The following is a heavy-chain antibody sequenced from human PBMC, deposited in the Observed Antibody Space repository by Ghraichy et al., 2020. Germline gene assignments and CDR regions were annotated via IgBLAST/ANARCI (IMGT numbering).Heavy chain of an antibody. CDR2: IWYDGSNK. J-gene: IGHJ4*02. CDR3: ARDLYLLSHYYFDY. CDR1: GFTFSSYG. D-gene: IGHD2-2*01. V-gene: IGHV3-33*01. Sequence: GESLNIYCAASGFTFSSYGMHWVRQAPGKGLEWVAVIWYDGSNKYYADSVKGRFTISRDNSKKTLYLQMNSLRAEDTAVYYCARDLYLLSHYYFDYWGQGTLVTVSS.